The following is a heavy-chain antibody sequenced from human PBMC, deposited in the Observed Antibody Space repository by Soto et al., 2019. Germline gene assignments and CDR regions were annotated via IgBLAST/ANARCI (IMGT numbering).Heavy chain of an antibody. CDR1: GYTFITYD. Sequence: QVQLVQSGAEVKKPGASVKVSCKASGYTFITYDINWVRQAPGQGLEWMGWMNPYNGNAGYAQKFQGRVTMTRNTSISTAYMELTSPKSNETAVYFCARRKERSGPHYFDSCCQGTLVTVST. CDR2: MNPYNGNA. CDR3: ARRKERSGPHYFDS. V-gene: IGHV1-8*01. D-gene: IGHD1-1*01. J-gene: IGHJ4*02.